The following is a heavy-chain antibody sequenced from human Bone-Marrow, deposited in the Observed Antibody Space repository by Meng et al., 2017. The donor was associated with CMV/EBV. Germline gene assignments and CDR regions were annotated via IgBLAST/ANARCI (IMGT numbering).Heavy chain of an antibody. CDR1: GGSISSSSYY. D-gene: IGHD4-17*01. CDR2: INYSGST. V-gene: IGHV4-39*07. CDR3: ARSPVTTPTYDY. J-gene: IGHJ4*02. Sequence: ESLKISCTVSGGSISSSSYYWGWIRQPPGKGLEWIGSINYSGSTYYNSSLKSRVTISVDTSKNQFSLKLSSVTAADTAVYYCARSPVTTPTYDYWGQGTLVTVSS.